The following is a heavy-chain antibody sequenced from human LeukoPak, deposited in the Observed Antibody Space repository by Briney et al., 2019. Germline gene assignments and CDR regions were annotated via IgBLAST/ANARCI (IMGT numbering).Heavy chain of an antibody. CDR3: ANSRRDGYNQWYYGMDV. J-gene: IGHJ6*02. CDR2: ISSSSSYI. V-gene: IGHV3-21*01. D-gene: IGHD5-24*01. CDR1: GFTFSSYS. Sequence: GGSLRLSCAASGFTFSSYSMNWVRQAPGKGLEWVSSISSSSSYIYYADSVKGRFTISRDNAKNSLYLQMNSLRADDTAVYYCANSRRDGYNQWYYGMDVWGQGTTVTVSS.